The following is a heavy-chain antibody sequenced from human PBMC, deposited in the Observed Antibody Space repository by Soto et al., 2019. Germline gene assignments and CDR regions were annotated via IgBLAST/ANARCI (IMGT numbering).Heavy chain of an antibody. D-gene: IGHD6-19*01. CDR2: ISYDGSSK. V-gene: IGHV3-30-3*01. CDR1: GFPFSNYS. J-gene: IGHJ4*02. CDR3: AKGGRQWLVTSDFNY. Sequence: PGGSLRVSCAASGFPFSNYSMYWVRPATGKGLEWVAVISYDGSSKNYADSVKGRFSISRDNSKNTVSLEMTSLRAEDTAVYYCAKGGRQWLVTSDFNYWGQGALVTVSS.